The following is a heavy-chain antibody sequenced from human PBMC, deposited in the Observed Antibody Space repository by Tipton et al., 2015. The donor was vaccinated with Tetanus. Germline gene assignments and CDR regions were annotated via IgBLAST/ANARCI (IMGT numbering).Heavy chain of an antibody. V-gene: IGHV4-39*01. CDR3: ARHQSGFFTPFDY. CDR2: IYESGDT. D-gene: IGHD3-3*01. CDR1: GASIRGGTFY. Sequence: TLSLTCTVSGASIRGGTFYWGWLRQPPGKGLEWVGSIYESGDTYYIPSLKSRVTISVDTSKNQFSLNLNSMAAADTGVYYCARHQSGFFTPFDYWGQGNLVPVSS. J-gene: IGHJ4*02.